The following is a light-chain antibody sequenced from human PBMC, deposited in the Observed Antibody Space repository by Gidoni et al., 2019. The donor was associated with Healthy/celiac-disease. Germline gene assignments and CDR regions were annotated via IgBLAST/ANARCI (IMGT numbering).Light chain of an antibody. V-gene: IGKV1-33*01. CDR2: EAS. Sequence: DIQMTQSPSSLSASVGDRVTITCQASQDISNYLNWYQQKPGKAPKLLIYEASNLETGVPSRFSGSGSGTDFTFTISSLQPEDIATYYCQQYDNLLLITFGQGTRLEIK. CDR3: QQYDNLLLIT. CDR1: QDISNY. J-gene: IGKJ5*01.